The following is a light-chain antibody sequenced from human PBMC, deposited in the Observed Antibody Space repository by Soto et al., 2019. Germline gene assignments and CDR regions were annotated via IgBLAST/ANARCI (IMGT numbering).Light chain of an antibody. CDR3: QRSYSTPYT. V-gene: IGKV1-39*01. CDR2: AAS. CDR1: QSISSY. Sequence: DIQMTQSPSSLSASVGDRVTITCRASQSISSYLNWYQQKPGKAPKLLIYAASSLQSGVPSRFSGSETGTDSTHIISGMQPKDFGTYYCQRSYSTPYTFGQGTKLEIK. J-gene: IGKJ2*01.